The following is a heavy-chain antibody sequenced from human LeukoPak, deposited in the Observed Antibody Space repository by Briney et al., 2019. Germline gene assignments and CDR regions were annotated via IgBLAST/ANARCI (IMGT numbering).Heavy chain of an antibody. J-gene: IGHJ6*02. CDR3: ASRSTVTTLYGMDV. CDR1: GGSFSGYY. V-gene: IGHV4-34*01. CDR2: INHSGST. D-gene: IGHD4-17*01. Sequence: PSETLSLTCAVYGGSFSGYYWSWIRQPPGKGLEWIGEINHSGSTNYNPSLKSRVTISVDTSKNQFSLKLSSVTAADTAVYYCASRSTVTTLYGMDVWGQGTTVTVSS.